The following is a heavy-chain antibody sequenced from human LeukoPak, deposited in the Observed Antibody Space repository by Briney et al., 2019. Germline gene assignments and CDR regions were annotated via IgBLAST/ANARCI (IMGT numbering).Heavy chain of an antibody. CDR3: ARHDIQLWFFDY. CDR2: IYPSDSDN. Sequence: GEALKISCKGSGYSFTSYWIGWVRQMPGKGLERMGIIYPSDSDNRYSPSFQSPATITADKSISTAYLQWSRLKASDTAMYYCARHDIQLWFFDYWGQGTLVTVSS. V-gene: IGHV5-51*01. D-gene: IGHD5-18*01. CDR1: GYSFTSYW. J-gene: IGHJ4*02.